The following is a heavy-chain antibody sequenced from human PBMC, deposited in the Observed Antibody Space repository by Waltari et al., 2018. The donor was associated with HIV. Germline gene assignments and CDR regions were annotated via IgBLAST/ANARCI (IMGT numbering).Heavy chain of an antibody. CDR3: ARLGYCSSTSCYYYYYYGMDV. V-gene: IGHV1-8*01. CDR1: GYTFISFD. J-gene: IGHJ6*02. Sequence: QVQLVQSGAEVKKPGASVKVFRKASGYTFISFDCNWVRQATGQGLEWMGWMNPNSGNTGYAQKFQGRVTMTRNTSISTAYMELSSLRSEDTAVYYCARLGYCSSTSCYYYYYYGMDVWGQGTTVTVSS. CDR2: MNPNSGNT. D-gene: IGHD2-2*01.